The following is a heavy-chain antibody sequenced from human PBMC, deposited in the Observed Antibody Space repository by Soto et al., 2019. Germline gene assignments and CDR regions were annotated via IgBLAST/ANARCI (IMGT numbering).Heavy chain of an antibody. Sequence: PSETLSVTCTVSGGSISSGGYYWSWIRQHPGKGLEWIGYIYYSGSTYYNPSLKSRVTISVDTSKNQFSLKLSSVTAADTAVYYCARVGYCSGGSCYSAYWFDPWGQGTLVTVS. J-gene: IGHJ5*02. CDR2: IYYSGST. D-gene: IGHD2-15*01. CDR3: ARVGYCSGGSCYSAYWFDP. CDR1: GGSISSGGYY. V-gene: IGHV4-31*03.